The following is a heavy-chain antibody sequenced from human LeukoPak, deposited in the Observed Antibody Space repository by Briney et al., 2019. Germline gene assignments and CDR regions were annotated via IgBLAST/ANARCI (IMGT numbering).Heavy chain of an antibody. J-gene: IGHJ4*02. V-gene: IGHV3-53*01. CDR1: GFTVSSKY. Sequence: GGSLRLSCAASGFTVSSKYMSWVRQAPGKGLEWVSTLYSNGNTYYADSVKGRFTISRDNSKNTLSLQMNSLRAEDTALYYCAKTSQPAAATRTKYYFDFWGQGTLVTVSS. CDR3: AKTSQPAAATRTKYYFDF. CDR2: LYSNGNT. D-gene: IGHD2-15*01.